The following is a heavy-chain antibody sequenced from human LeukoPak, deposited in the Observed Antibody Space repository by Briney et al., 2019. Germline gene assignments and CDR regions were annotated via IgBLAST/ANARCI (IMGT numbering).Heavy chain of an antibody. CDR3: AREYQSGYDYVPSRYFDY. CDR2: IKQDGSEK. V-gene: IGHV3-7*01. CDR1: GFTFRTYW. J-gene: IGHJ4*02. Sequence: QTGGSLRLSCEGSGFTFRTYWMSWVRQAPGKGLEWVANIKQDGSEKYYVDSVKGRFTISRDNAKNSLYLQMNSLRAEDTAVYYCAREYQSGYDYVPSRYFDYWGQGTLVTVSS. D-gene: IGHD5-12*01.